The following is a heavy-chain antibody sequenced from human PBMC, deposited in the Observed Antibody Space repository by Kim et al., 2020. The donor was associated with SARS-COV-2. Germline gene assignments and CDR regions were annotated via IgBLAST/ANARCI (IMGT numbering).Heavy chain of an antibody. D-gene: IGHD3-10*01. CDR1: GDSITNSY. V-gene: IGHV4-59*08. CDR2: IYHIGYT. CDR3: ARLSGQLLRQSTRFDS. Sequence: SETLSLTCTVSGDSITNSYWIWIRQSPGKGLEWIGYIYHIGYTNYNPSLESRVTMSIDKSKNQFSLTLNSVTAADTAIYYCARLSGQLLRQSTRFDSWG. J-gene: IGHJ4*01.